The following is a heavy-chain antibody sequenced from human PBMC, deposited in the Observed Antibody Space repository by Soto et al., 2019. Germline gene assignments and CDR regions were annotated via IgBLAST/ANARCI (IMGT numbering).Heavy chain of an antibody. J-gene: IGHJ1*01. D-gene: IGHD2-21*02. Sequence: GESLKISCKGSGYSFTSYWIGWVRQMPGKGLEWMGIIYPGDSDTRYSPSFQGQVTISADKSISTAYLQWSSLKASDTAMYYCARLVYCGGDCYSGYFQHWRQGTLVTVSS. CDR1: GYSFTSYW. CDR2: IYPGDSDT. CDR3: ARLVYCGGDCYSGYFQH. V-gene: IGHV5-51*01.